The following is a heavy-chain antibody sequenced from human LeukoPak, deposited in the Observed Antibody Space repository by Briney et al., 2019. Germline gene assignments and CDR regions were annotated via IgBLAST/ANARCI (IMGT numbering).Heavy chain of an antibody. CDR3: ARGPPGEYFDY. V-gene: IGHV4-39*07. D-gene: IGHD3-10*01. Sequence: SETLSLTCTVSGGSFSSSSYYWGWIRQPPGKGLEWIGSIYYSGSTYYNPSLKSRVTISVDTSKNQFSLKLSSVTAADTAVYYCARGPPGEYFDYWGQGTLVTVSS. CDR2: IYYSGST. J-gene: IGHJ4*02. CDR1: GGSFSSSSYY.